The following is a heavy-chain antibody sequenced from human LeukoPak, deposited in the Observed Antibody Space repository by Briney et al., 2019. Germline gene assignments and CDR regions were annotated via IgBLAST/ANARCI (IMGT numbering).Heavy chain of an antibody. V-gene: IGHV3-9*01. D-gene: IGHD6-19*01. CDR2: ISWNSGSI. J-gene: IGHJ4*02. CDR1: GFTFDDYA. Sequence: GGSLRLSCAASGFTFDDYAMHWVRQAPGKGLEWVSGISWNSGSIGYADSVKGRFTISRDNSKNTLYLQMNSLRAEDTAVYYCAKDRSGWYRHFDYWGQGTLVTVSS. CDR3: AKDRSGWYRHFDY.